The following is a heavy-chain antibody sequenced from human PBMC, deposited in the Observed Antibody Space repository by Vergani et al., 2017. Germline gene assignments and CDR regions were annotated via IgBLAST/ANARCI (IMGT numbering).Heavy chain of an antibody. Sequence: QVQLVQSGAEVKKPGASVKVSCKVSGYTLTELSMHWVRQAPGKGLEWMGGFDPEDGETIYAQKFQGRVTMTEDTSTDTAYMELSSLRSEDTAVYYCARDDYYGSGSYYKIDYYYGMDVWGQGTTVTVSS. J-gene: IGHJ6*02. CDR2: FDPEDGET. V-gene: IGHV1-24*01. CDR3: ARDDYYGSGSYYKIDYYYGMDV. D-gene: IGHD3-10*01. CDR1: GYTLTELS.